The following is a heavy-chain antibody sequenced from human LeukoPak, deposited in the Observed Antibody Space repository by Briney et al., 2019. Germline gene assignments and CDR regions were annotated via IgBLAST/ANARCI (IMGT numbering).Heavy chain of an antibody. CDR3: ARLPIYYYGSGSYLSEFDY. Sequence: GGSLRLSCAASGFTFSSYSMNWVRQAPGKGLEWVSSISSSSSYIYYADSVKGRFTISRDNAKNSLYLQMNSLRAEDTAVYYCARLPIYYYGSGSYLSEFDYWGQGTLVTVSS. CDR1: GFTFSSYS. J-gene: IGHJ4*02. CDR2: ISSSSSYI. D-gene: IGHD3-10*01. V-gene: IGHV3-21*01.